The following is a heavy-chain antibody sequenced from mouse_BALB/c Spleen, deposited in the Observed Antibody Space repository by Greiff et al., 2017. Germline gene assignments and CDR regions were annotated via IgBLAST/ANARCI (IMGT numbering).Heavy chain of an antibody. V-gene: IGHV5-12-2*01. CDR1: GFTFSSYT. Sequence: DVKLVESGGGLVQPGGSLKLSCAASGFTFSSYTMSWVRQTPEKRLEWVAYISNGGGSTYYPDTVKGRFTISRDNAKNTLYLQMSSLKSEDTAMYYCARHLDYYAMDYWGQGTSVTVSS. CDR2: ISNGGGST. CDR3: ARHLDYYAMDY. J-gene: IGHJ4*01.